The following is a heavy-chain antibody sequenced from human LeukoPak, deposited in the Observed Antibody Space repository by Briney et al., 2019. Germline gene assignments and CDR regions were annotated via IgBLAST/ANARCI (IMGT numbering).Heavy chain of an antibody. V-gene: IGHV3-48*02. CDR3: ARGLGAFDY. J-gene: IGHJ4*02. Sequence: GGSLRLSCAASGFTFSSFSMNWVRQAPGKGLEWVSYISGSSSSIYYADSVQGRFTISRGNAKNSLYLQMNSLRDEDTAVYYCARGLGAFDYWGQGTLVTVSS. CDR1: GFTFSSFS. CDR2: ISGSSSSI. D-gene: IGHD3-16*01.